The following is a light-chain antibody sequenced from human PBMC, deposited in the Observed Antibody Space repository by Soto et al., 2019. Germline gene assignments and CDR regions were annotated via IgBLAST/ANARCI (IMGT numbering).Light chain of an antibody. CDR2: LGS. V-gene: IGKV2-28*01. J-gene: IGKJ1*01. Sequence: EIEMTQSPLSLPVTPGESASISCRASQSLLLSNGYNYVDWYLQKPGQPPQLLIYLGSNRAPGVPDRFSGSGSGTDFTLKISRVEAEDVGVFYCMQGVQTPRTFGQGTKVEIK. CDR1: QSLLLSNGYNY. CDR3: MQGVQTPRT.